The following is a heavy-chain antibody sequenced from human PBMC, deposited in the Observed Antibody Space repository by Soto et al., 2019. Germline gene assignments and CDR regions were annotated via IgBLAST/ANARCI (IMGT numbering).Heavy chain of an antibody. J-gene: IGHJ6*02. CDR1: GGSITSSY. CDR2: IYDTGISDYTPAT. CDR3: ARGEDAFFYYGLDV. Sequence: PSEALSLTCTDSGGSITSSYWSWVRRPPGKGLDWLADIYDTGISDYTPATTYNPFLKSRVTMSVDTSKSQFSLKLTSVTAADTAVYYCARGEDAFFYYGLDVWGQGITVTVPS. V-gene: IGHV4-59*01.